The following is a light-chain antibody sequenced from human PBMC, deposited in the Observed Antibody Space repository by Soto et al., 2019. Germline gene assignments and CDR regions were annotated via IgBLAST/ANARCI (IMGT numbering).Light chain of an antibody. CDR2: GAS. CDR1: QSINIY. V-gene: IGKV1-39*01. Sequence: QMTQSPSSLSASVEDSVTVTCRASQSINIYLNWYQQKPGKAPTLLIYGASSLQSGVPSRFTGGGSRTDFTLTISSLQPEDFATYYCQQSYRSPYTFGQGTKLEIK. CDR3: QQSYRSPYT. J-gene: IGKJ2*01.